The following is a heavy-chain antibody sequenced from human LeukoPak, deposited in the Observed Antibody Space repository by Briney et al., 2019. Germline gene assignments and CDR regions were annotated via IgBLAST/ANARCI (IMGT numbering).Heavy chain of an antibody. CDR1: GGSISNYY. J-gene: IGHJ3*02. CDR3: VRASVHSGGAFDI. D-gene: IGHD2-15*01. CDR2: VYYSGST. V-gene: IGHV4-59*01. Sequence: SETLSLTCTVSGGSISNYYWSWIRQPPGERLEWIGYVYYSGSTSYSPSLESRVTISLDTSKNQFSLKLSSVTAADTAVYYCVRASVHSGGAFDIWGRGTVVTVSS.